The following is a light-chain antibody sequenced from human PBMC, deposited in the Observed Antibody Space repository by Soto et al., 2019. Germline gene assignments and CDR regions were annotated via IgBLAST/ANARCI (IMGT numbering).Light chain of an antibody. CDR3: QQYYSSPFT. Sequence: DIVMTQSPDSLSVSLGARATISCKSSQRVLYASNYKNYLAWYQQKPGQPPKLLIYWASTRESGVPDRFSGSGSGTEFTLTISSLQAEDVAVYYCQQYYSSPFTFGRGTKVEI. CDR1: QRVLYASNYKNY. V-gene: IGKV4-1*01. J-gene: IGKJ4*01. CDR2: WAS.